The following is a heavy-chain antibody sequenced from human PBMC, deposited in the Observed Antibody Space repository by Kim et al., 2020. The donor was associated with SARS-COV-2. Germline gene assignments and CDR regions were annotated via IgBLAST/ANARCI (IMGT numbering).Heavy chain of an antibody. Sequence: SETLSLTCTVSGGSISSGDYYWSWIRQPPGKGLAWIGYIYYSGSTYFTPSLKSRVTISVDTSKNQFSLRLSSVTAADTAVYYCARGSFRGYRGYDYFSYFDYWGQGTLVTVSS. J-gene: IGHJ4*02. CDR1: GGSISSGDYY. CDR3: ARGSFRGYRGYDYFSYFDY. D-gene: IGHD5-12*01. V-gene: IGHV4-30-4*01. CDR2: IYYSGST.